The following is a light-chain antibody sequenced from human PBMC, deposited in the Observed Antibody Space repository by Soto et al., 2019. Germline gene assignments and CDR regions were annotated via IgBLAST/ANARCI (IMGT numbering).Light chain of an antibody. CDR2: GTS. CDR1: QFVSSGY. Sequence: EIVFTQSPGTLSLSPRERPTLSCRASQFVSSGYLAWYQHKPGQAPCLLFYGTSVRATAIPDGFSGSGSGTDFTLTISRLEPEDFAVYYCQQYGSSSWTFGQGTKVDIK. V-gene: IGKV3-20*01. CDR3: QQYGSSSWT. J-gene: IGKJ1*01.